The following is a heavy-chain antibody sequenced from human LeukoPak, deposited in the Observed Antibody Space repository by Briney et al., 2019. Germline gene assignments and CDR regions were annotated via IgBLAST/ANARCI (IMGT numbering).Heavy chain of an antibody. CDR1: GFTFSSYW. J-gene: IGHJ3*02. D-gene: IGHD3-16*01. V-gene: IGHV3-7*03. Sequence: PGRSLRLSCAVSGFTFSSYWVSWVRRSRGRGLEWVANLKQDGSEKYCVDSVKGRFTISRDNAKNSLYLQMNSLRLEDTALYYCAKDFYRLGEFDAFDNWGQGTMVTVSS. CDR3: AKDFYRLGEFDAFDN. CDR2: LKQDGSEK.